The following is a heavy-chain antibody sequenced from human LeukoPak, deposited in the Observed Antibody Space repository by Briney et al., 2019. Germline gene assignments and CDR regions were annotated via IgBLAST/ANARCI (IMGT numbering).Heavy chain of an antibody. D-gene: IGHD6-19*01. CDR3: ARDRAVAGPVDY. J-gene: IGHJ4*02. V-gene: IGHV3-21*01. CDR2: ISSSSSYI. Sequence: GGSLRLSCAASGFTFSRYTLNWVRQAPGKGLEWVSSISSSSSYIYYADPVKGRFTISRDNAKNSLYLQMNSLRAEDTAVYYCARDRAVAGPVDYWGQGTLVTVSS. CDR1: GFTFSRYT.